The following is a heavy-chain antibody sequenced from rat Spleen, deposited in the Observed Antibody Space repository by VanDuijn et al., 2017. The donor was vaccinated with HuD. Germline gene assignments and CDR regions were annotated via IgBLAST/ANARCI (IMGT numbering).Heavy chain of an antibody. CDR3: TTVLQGHGFAY. V-gene: IGHV5-29*01. Sequence: EVQLVESGGGLVQPGRSLKLSCAASGFTFSSFPMAWVRQAPKKGLEWVATISYDGSSTYYRDSVKGRFTISRDNAKSTLYLQMDSLRSEDTATYYCTTVLQGHGFAYWGQGTSVTVSS. J-gene: IGHJ3*01. CDR2: ISYDGSST. CDR1: GFTFSSFP. D-gene: IGHD1-1*01.